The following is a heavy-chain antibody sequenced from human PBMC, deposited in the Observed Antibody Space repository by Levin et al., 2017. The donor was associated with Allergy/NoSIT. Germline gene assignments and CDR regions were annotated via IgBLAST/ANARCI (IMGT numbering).Heavy chain of an antibody. CDR3: TATLGY. V-gene: IGHV3-15*01. Sequence: GGSLRLSCAASGFTFSSPWLTWVRHAPGKGLEWVGRIKSKTDRGTTDYAAPVKGRFTISRDDSKNTLYLQMNSLKTEDTAVYYCTATLGYWGQGTLVTVSS. D-gene: IGHD7-27*01. CDR2: IKSKTDRGTT. CDR1: GFTFSSPW. J-gene: IGHJ4*02.